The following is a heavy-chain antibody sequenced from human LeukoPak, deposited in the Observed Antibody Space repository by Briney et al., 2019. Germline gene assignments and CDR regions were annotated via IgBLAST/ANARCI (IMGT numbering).Heavy chain of an antibody. CDR2: IYYTGST. D-gene: IGHD7-27*01. CDR1: GDSIRTGPYY. V-gene: IGHV4-31*03. CDR3: ARDVRRAGEYYYYMDV. J-gene: IGHJ6*03. Sequence: PSETLSLTCTVSGDSIRTGPYYWSWIRQHPGKGLEWIGCIYYTGSTYYNPSLKSRVTISLDTSKNQSSLKLSSVTAAYTTVYYGARDVRRAGEYYYYMDVWGKGTTVTDSS.